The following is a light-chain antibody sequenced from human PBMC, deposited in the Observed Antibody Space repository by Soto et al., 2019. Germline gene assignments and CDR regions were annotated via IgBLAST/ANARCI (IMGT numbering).Light chain of an antibody. Sequence: EVVMTQSPETLYVSPGERATLSCRARQSVSSNLAWYQQKPGQAPRLLIYSASIGATGTPARFSGSGSGSDFTLTISSLQSEDSAVYYCQQHNQWPITFGQGTRLEIK. CDR3: QQHNQWPIT. J-gene: IGKJ5*01. CDR2: SAS. V-gene: IGKV3-15*01. CDR1: QSVSSN.